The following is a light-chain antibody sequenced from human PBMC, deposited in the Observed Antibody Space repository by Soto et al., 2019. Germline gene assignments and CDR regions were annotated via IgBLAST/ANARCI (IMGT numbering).Light chain of an antibody. CDR3: QQNYIAPYT. Sequence: DIQMTQSPSSLSASVGDRVTITCRASQSISNYLNWYQQKPGKAPNLLISSASTVHSGVPSRFSGSGSGTDFTLTISSLLPEDFATYFCQQNYIAPYTFGQGTKLEIK. CDR2: SAS. CDR1: QSISNY. V-gene: IGKV1-39*01. J-gene: IGKJ2*01.